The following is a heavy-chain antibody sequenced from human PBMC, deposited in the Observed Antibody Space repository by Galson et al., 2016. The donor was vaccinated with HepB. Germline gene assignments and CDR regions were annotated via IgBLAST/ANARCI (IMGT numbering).Heavy chain of an antibody. J-gene: IGHJ4*02. CDR2: ISAGGGST. D-gene: IGHD5-18*01. Sequence: SLRLSCAASGFRFSSNGFTLRNFALHWVRQAPGKGLEWVSGISAGGGSTYYADSVTGRFTVSRDNSRNTLYLQMNSLRAEDTALYYCAKGGYSYGYMDYWDQGTLVTVSS. CDR1: GFRFSSNGFTLRNFA. CDR3: AKGGYSYGYMDY. V-gene: IGHV3-23*01.